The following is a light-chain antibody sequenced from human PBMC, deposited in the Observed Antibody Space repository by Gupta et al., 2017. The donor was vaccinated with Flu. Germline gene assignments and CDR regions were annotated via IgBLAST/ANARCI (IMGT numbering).Light chain of an antibody. Sequence: VMTQPPLSLPVSLGPSAAISCRSSQGLVHSDGNTNLHWLQQRPGPSPRLLFDKVSTRESVVADRCSGRGSGNVFIISSSRVEDEYVGVYYCMQGNYCLYTFGQGTKLEIK. CDR3: MQGNYCLYT. CDR1: QGLVHSDGNTN. V-gene: IGKV2-30*02. CDR2: KVS. J-gene: IGKJ2*01.